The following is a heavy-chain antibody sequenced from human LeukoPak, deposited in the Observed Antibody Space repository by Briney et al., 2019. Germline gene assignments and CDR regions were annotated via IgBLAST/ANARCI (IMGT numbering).Heavy chain of an antibody. J-gene: IGHJ4*02. V-gene: IGHV1-18*01. CDR2: ISAYNGNT. CDR3: ARGEYFWSGCDY. D-gene: IGHD3-3*01. Sequence: ASVKVSCKVSGYTLTELSMHWVRQAPGQGLEWMGWISAYNGNTNYAQKLQGRVTMTTDTSTSTAYMELRSLRSDDTAVYYCARGEYFWSGCDYWGQGTLVTVSS. CDR1: GYTLTELS.